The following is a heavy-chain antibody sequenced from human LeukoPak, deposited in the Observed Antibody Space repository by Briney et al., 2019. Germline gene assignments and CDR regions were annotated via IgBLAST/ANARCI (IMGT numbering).Heavy chain of an antibody. Sequence: GGSLRLSCAASGFTFSSYAMHWVRQAPGKGLEYVSAFSSNGGSTYYANSVKGRFTISRDNSKNTLYLQMGSLRAEDMAVYYCARVAPGIAAAGTYYYYMDVWGKGTTVTVSS. D-gene: IGHD6-13*01. CDR2: FSSNGGST. CDR1: GFTFSSYA. CDR3: ARVAPGIAAAGTYYYYMDV. V-gene: IGHV3-64*01. J-gene: IGHJ6*03.